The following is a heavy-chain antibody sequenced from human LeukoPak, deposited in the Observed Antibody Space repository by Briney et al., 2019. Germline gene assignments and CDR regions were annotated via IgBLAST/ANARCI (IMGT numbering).Heavy chain of an antibody. V-gene: IGHV3-23*01. D-gene: IGHD3-3*01. CDR2: IGGTGEDT. CDR1: GFTFSNYA. CDR3: VKAAVRSGFI. Sequence: GGSLRLSCGASGFTFSNYAMSWVRQAPGKGLEWLSAIGGTGEDTYYADSVKGRFTISRDNSRNTLYLQMNSLRGDDAALYYCVKAAVRSGFIWGQGTLVAVSS. J-gene: IGHJ4*02.